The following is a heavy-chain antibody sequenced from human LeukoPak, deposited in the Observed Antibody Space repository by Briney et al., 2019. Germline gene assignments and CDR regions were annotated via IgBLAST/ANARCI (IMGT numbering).Heavy chain of an antibody. D-gene: IGHD2-8*01. J-gene: IGHJ4*02. V-gene: IGHV3-30*04. CDR2: ISYDGRNK. CDR1: GFTFSSYA. CDR3: VRQRYCSNGVCYPPEY. Sequence: PGRSLRLSCAASGFTFSSYAMHWVRQAPGKGLEWVAVISYDGRNKYYADSVKGRFTISRDNAKNTLYLQMNSLRAEDTAVYFCVRQRYCSNGVCYPPEYWGQGTPVTVSS.